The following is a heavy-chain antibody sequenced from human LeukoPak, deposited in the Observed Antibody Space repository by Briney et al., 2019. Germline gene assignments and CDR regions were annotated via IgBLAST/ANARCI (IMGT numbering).Heavy chain of an antibody. CDR2: MYTSGST. D-gene: IGHD3-10*01. Sequence: SETLSLTCTVSGGSISSGGSYWSWIRQPAGKGLEWIGRMYTSGSTNYNPSLKSRVTMSVDTSKNQFSLRLSSVTAADTAVYYCAGNYYGSGSYYSEDRYWGQGTLVTVSS. J-gene: IGHJ4*02. V-gene: IGHV4-61*02. CDR3: AGNYYGSGSYYSEDRY. CDR1: GGSISSGGSY.